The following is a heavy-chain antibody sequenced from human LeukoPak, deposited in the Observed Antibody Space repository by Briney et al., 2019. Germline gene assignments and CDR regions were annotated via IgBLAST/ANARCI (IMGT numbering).Heavy chain of an antibody. CDR3: AKVESSGWYSIDY. CDR2: ISYAGNNE. V-gene: IGHV3-30*18. D-gene: IGHD6-19*01. Sequence: GGSLRLSCAASGFTFSSYVMHWVRQAPGKGLEWVAVISYAGNNEYYADSVKGRFTISRDNPKNTLYLQMNSLRAEDTAVYYCAKVESSGWYSIDYWGQGILVTVSS. CDR1: GFTFSSYV. J-gene: IGHJ4*02.